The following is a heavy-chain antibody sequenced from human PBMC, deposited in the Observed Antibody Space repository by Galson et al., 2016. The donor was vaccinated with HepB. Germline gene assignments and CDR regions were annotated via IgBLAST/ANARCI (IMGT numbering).Heavy chain of an antibody. CDR3: AKVGYDTRVDYSVSRWVDY. J-gene: IGHJ4*02. D-gene: IGHD5-12*01. CDR2: ISPYEGGHQ. Sequence: SLRLSCAASGFTFSTYGMHWVRQAPGKGLEWVALISPYEGGHQYYADSVKGRFTISRDYSQNTGDSKNTLYLQMNSLRPEDTAVYYCAKVGYDTRVDYSVSRWVDYWGQGTLVTVSS. CDR1: GFTFSTYG. V-gene: IGHV3-30*18.